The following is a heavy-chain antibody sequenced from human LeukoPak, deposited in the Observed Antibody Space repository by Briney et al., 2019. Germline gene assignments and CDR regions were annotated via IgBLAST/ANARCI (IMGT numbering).Heavy chain of an antibody. CDR2: INPNSGGT. CDR1: GYTFTGYY. D-gene: IGHD4-17*01. V-gene: IGHV1-2*02. CDR3: ATGVRYLRGDYSY. Sequence: ASVKVSCKASGYTFTGYYMHWVRQAPGQGLEWMGWINPNSGGTNYAQKFQGRVTMTRDTSISTAYMELSSLRSEDTAVYYCATGVRYLRGDYSYWGQGTLVTVSS. J-gene: IGHJ4*02.